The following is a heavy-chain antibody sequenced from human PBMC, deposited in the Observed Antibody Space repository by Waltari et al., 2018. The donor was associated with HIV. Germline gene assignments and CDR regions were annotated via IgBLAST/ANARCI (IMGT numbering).Heavy chain of an antibody. Sequence: QVQLVQSGAEVKKPGASVKVSCKASGYTFTSYAMHWVRQAPGQRLEWMGWSNAGNGNTKYSQECQGRVTITRDTSASTAYMELSSLRSEDMAVYYCARGLGGDYYYGMDVWGQGTTVTVSS. CDR1: GYTFTSYA. D-gene: IGHD2-21*01. V-gene: IGHV1-3*02. CDR2: SNAGNGNT. J-gene: IGHJ6*02. CDR3: ARGLGGDYYYGMDV.